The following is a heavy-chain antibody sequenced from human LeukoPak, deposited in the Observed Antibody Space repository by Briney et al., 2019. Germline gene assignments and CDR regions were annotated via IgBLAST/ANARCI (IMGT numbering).Heavy chain of an antibody. CDR3: ARFDSFDVTGYYGGY. D-gene: IGHD1-1*01. CDR2: LFQSETT. Sequence: SQTLSLTCTVSGGSISSGSYYWGWIRQPPGKGLEWIGILFQSETTYYNPSLKSRVTISLDTSKNQFSLKLSSVTAADTAVYYCARFDSFDVTGYYGGYWGQGTLVTVSS. J-gene: IGHJ4*02. CDR1: GGSISSGSYY. V-gene: IGHV4-39*07.